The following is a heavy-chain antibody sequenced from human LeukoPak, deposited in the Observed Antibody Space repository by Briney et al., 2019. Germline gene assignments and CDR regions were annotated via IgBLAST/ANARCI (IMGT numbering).Heavy chain of an antibody. CDR2: ISGSGDST. J-gene: IGHJ4*02. V-gene: IGHV3-23*01. Sequence: GGSLRLSCTGSGFIFDTHTLTWIRQAPGKGLEWVASISGSGDSTNYGDSVKGRFTISRDSSKNTLLLQMNSLRAEDTAVYYCAKTRGSNCWSGGFDYWGQGTLVTVSS. CDR3: AKTRGSNCWSGGFDY. D-gene: IGHD2-21*01. CDR1: GFIFDTHT.